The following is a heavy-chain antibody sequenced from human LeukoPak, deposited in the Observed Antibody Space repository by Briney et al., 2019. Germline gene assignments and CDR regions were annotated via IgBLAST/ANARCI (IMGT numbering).Heavy chain of an antibody. Sequence: SETLSLTCTVSGGSISSSRYYWGWIRHPPGKGLEWIGSIYYSGSTYYNPSLKSRVTISVDTSKNQFSLKLSSVTAADTAVYYCARQRKRWLPNFDYWGQGTLVTVSS. CDR3: ARQRKRWLPNFDY. CDR1: GGSISSSRYY. V-gene: IGHV4-39*01. J-gene: IGHJ4*02. D-gene: IGHD5-24*01. CDR2: IYYSGST.